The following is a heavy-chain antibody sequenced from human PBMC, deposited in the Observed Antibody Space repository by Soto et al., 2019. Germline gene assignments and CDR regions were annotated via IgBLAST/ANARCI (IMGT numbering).Heavy chain of an antibody. D-gene: IGHD6-19*01. V-gene: IGHV4-61*01. CDR2: IYYNGST. CDR3: ARSGSGSGWL. J-gene: IGHJ4*02. CDR1: GGSVSSGHFY. Sequence: QVQLQESGPGLVKPSETLSLTCTVSGGSVSSGHFYWSWIRQPPGKGLEWIGYIYYNGSTKYNPSIRSRVTISVDTSKNQFSLKLTSVTAADTAVYYCARSGSGSGWLGGQGTLVTVSS.